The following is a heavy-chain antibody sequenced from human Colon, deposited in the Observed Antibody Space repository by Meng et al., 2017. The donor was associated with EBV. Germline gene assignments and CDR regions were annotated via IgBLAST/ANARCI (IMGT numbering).Heavy chain of an antibody. CDR1: GGSLSSRNW. J-gene: IGHJ4*02. D-gene: IGHD2-21*02. Sequence: GQRQGSGPGPVKPSGTLSLTCAVSGGSLSSRNWWSWVRQPPGKGLEWIGEIYHSGSTNYNPSLKSRVTISVDESKNQFSLRLSSVTAADTAVYYCARVGAYCGGDCYHPRWGQGTLVTVSS. V-gene: IGHV4-4*02. CDR3: ARVGAYCGGDCYHPR. CDR2: IYHSGST.